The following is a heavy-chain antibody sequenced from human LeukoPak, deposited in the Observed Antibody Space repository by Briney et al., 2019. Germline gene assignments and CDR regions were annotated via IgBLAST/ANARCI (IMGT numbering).Heavy chain of an antibody. J-gene: IGHJ4*02. CDR1: GGSISSSSYY. V-gene: IGHV4-39*07. CDR2: IYYSGST. D-gene: IGHD6-13*01. CDR3: ARLAAAGNFDY. Sequence: PSETLSLTCTVSGGSISSSSYYWGWIRHPPGKGLEWIGSIYYSGSTYYNPSLKSRVTISVDTSKNQFSLKLSSVTAADTAVYYCARLAAAGNFDYWGQGTLVTVSS.